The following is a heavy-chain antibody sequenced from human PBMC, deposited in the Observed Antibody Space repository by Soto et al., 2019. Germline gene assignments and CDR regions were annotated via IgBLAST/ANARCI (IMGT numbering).Heavy chain of an antibody. CDR3: ARPPFIAAAGTTNFDY. V-gene: IGHV5-10-1*01. Sequence: EVQLVQSGAEVKKPGESLRISCKGSGYSFTSYWISWVRQMPGKGLEWMGRIDPSDSYTNYSPSFQGHVTISADKSISTAYLQWSSLKASDTAMYYCARPPFIAAAGTTNFDYWGQGTLVTVSS. J-gene: IGHJ4*02. CDR1: GYSFTSYW. CDR2: IDPSDSYT. D-gene: IGHD6-13*01.